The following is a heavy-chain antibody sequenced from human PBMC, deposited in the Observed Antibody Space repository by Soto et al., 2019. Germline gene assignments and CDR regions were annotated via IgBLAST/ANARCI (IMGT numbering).Heavy chain of an antibody. Sequence: QVQLVESGGGVVQPGRSLRLSCAASGFTFSSYAMHWVRQAPGKGLEWVAVISYDGSNKYYADSVKGRFTNSRDNSKNTLYLQMNSLRAEDTAVYYCARAGTKRTTGIVGATHYFDYWGQGTLVTVSS. D-gene: IGHD1-26*01. J-gene: IGHJ4*02. CDR3: ARAGTKRTTGIVGATHYFDY. V-gene: IGHV3-30-3*01. CDR1: GFTFSSYA. CDR2: ISYDGSNK.